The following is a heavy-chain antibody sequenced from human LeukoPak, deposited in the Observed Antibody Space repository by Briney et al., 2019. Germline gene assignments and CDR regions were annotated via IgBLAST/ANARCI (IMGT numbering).Heavy chain of an antibody. D-gene: IGHD3-22*01. CDR3: ARAMRITMIVVVLYYMDV. J-gene: IGHJ6*03. CDR1: GYTFTSYD. V-gene: IGHV1-8*01. CDR2: MDPNSGNT. Sequence: GASVKVSRKASGYTFTSYDINWVRQATGQGLEWMGWMDPNSGNTGYAQKFQGRVTMTRNTSISTAYMELSSLRSEDTAVYYCARAMRITMIVVVLYYMDVWGKGTTVTVSS.